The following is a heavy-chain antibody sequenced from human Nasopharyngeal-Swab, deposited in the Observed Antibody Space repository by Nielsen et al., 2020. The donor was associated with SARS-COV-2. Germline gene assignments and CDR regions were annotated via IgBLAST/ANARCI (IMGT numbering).Heavy chain of an antibody. Sequence: LSLTCAASGFTFSSYAMHWVRQAPGKGLEWVAVISYDGGNKYYADSVKGRFTISRDNSKNTLYLQMNSLRAEDTAVYYCARALWGSYYYGMDVWGQGTTVTVSS. V-gene: IGHV3-30*04. CDR3: ARALWGSYYYGMDV. CDR1: GFTFSSYA. J-gene: IGHJ6*02. CDR2: ISYDGGNK. D-gene: IGHD7-27*01.